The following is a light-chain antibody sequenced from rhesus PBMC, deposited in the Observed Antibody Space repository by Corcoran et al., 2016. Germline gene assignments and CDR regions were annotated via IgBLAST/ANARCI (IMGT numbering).Light chain of an antibody. CDR1: QSLVHSNGKTY. CDR2: KVS. J-gene: IGKJ2*01. Sequence: DVVMTQSPLALPITPGQPASISCRSSQSLVHSNGKTYWSWVQQKPGQPPRLLIYKVSNRYSGVPDTISGRGAGTDFTLKISRVAAEDVGVYYCMQYTHIPYSFGQGTKVDIK. CDR3: MQYTHIPYS. V-gene: IGKV2-65*01.